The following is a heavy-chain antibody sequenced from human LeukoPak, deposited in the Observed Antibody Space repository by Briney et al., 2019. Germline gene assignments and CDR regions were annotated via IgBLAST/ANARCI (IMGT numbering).Heavy chain of an antibody. V-gene: IGHV4-61*01. CDR3: VRGGPENDNWRYYVDF. CDR1: GDSINSINKYY. Sequence: SETLSLTCTVSGDSINSINKYYWSWIRQSPGKGLEWIGYISYSGSTNYNPSLKSRVTISVDTSKNQFPLKMTSVTAADTAVYYCVRGGPENDNWRYYVDFWGQGSLVTVSS. J-gene: IGHJ4*02. D-gene: IGHD1-1*01. CDR2: ISYSGST.